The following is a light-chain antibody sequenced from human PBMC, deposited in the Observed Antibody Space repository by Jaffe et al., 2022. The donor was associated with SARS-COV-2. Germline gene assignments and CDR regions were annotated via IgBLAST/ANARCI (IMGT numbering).Light chain of an antibody. CDR2: AAS. Sequence: DFQMTQSPSSLSASVGDRVTITCRTSQTISNYLNWYQQKPGKAPKLLIYAASTLQSGVPSRFSGSGSATDFTLTINNLQPEDIATYYCQQTYSSPPYIFGQGTKLELK. CDR3: QQTYSSPPYI. CDR1: QTISNY. V-gene: IGKV1-39*01. J-gene: IGKJ2*01.